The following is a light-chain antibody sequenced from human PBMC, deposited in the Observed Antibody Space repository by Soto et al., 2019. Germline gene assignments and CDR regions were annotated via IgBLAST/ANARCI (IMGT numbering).Light chain of an antibody. Sequence: DIQMTQSPSTLSASVGDRVTITCRARQSINIWLAWYQQKPGKAPKLLIYDASILESGVPSRFSGSGSGTEFTLTISSLQPEDSASYYCQQYNSYSTFGQGTKVDIK. J-gene: IGKJ1*01. CDR3: QQYNSYST. V-gene: IGKV1-5*01. CDR2: DAS. CDR1: QSINIW.